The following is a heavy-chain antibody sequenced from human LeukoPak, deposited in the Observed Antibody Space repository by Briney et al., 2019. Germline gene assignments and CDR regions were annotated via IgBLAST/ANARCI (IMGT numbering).Heavy chain of an antibody. CDR2: IKEDGSEK. V-gene: IGHV3-7*01. CDR1: GFTFSSYA. Sequence: GGSLRLSCAASGFTFSSYAMHWVRQAPGKGLEWVANIKEDGSEKYYVDSVKGRFTISRDNAKNTLYLQMNSLRAEDTAVYYCAREPNWNDGFDYWGQGTLVTVSS. J-gene: IGHJ4*02. CDR3: AREPNWNDGFDY. D-gene: IGHD1-1*01.